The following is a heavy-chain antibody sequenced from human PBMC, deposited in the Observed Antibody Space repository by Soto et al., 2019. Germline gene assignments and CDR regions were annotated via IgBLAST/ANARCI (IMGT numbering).Heavy chain of an antibody. CDR2: IYSGGST. CDR3: ARVLDYDGTSDFDM. D-gene: IGHD3-16*01. V-gene: IGHV3-53*01. CDR1: GFTVSSNY. Sequence: GGSLRLSCAASGFTVSSNYMSWVRQAPGKGLEWVSVIYSGGSTYYADSVKGRFTISRDNSKNTLYLQMNSLRAEDTAVYYCARVLDYDGTSDFDMWGQGTMVTVS. J-gene: IGHJ3*02.